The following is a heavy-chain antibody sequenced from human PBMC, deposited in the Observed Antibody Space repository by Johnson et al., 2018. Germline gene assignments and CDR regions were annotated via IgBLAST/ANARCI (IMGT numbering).Heavy chain of an antibody. CDR3: VKEFLGTGWEVPSDYYGMDV. Sequence: QVQLVESGGGVVRPGRSLRLSCAASGFIFRNYGMHWVRQAPGKGLEWVAVIWFDESKEYYADSVKGRFTISRDNSKNTLFLQMNSLKGDDTAVYYCVKEFLGTGWEVPSDYYGMDVWGQGTTVSVSS. CDR2: IWFDESKE. CDR1: GFIFRNYG. V-gene: IGHV3-33*06. D-gene: IGHD7-27*01. J-gene: IGHJ6*02.